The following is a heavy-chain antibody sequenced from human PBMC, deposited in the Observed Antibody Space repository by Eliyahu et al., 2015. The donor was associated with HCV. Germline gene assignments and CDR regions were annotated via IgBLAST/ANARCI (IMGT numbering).Heavy chain of an antibody. CDR1: XXSIRSGSYY. D-gene: IGHD5-24*01. CDR2: IYHDGAA. V-gene: IGHV4-31*03. Sequence: QLQLQESGPGLVNPSQTLSLTCSVSXXSIRSGSYYWXWIRQXPGKGLEWIGHIYHDGAAYXTPSLKSRITMSVDTSNNHFSLKMSSVTPADTAVYYCARDHDDGYSDYWGQGTLVTVSS. CDR3: ARDHDDGYSDY. J-gene: IGHJ4*02.